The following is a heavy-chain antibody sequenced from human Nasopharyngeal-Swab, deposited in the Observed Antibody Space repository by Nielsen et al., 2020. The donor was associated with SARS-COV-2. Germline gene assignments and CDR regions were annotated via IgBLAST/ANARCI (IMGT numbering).Heavy chain of an antibody. J-gene: IGHJ4*02. CDR2: IWYDGSNK. D-gene: IGHD3-22*01. CDR1: GFTFSSYG. CDR3: ATDSSGPAAD. Sequence: GESLKISCAASGFTFSSYGFHWVRQAPGKGLEWVAAIWYDGSNKLYADAVEGRFTISKDNSKNTLYLQMNSVRAEDTAVYYCATDSSGPAADWGQGTLVTVSS. V-gene: IGHV3-33*08.